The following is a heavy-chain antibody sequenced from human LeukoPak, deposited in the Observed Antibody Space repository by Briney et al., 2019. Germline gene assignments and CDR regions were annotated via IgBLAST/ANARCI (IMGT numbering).Heavy chain of an antibody. V-gene: IGHV3-30*02. CDR3: AKDRGGGRNYYCYYMDV. CDR1: GFNFSAYG. CDR2: IRYDGSNK. J-gene: IGHJ6*03. Sequence: PGRSLRLSCAASGFNFSAYGMHWVRQAPGKGLEWVAFIRYDGSNKYYADSVKGRFTISRDNSKNTLYLQMNSLRAEDTAVYYCAKDRGGGRNYYCYYMDVWAKGPRSPSP. D-gene: IGHD3-10*01.